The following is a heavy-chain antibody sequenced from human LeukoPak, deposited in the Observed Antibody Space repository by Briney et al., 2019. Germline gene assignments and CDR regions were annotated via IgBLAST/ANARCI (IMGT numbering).Heavy chain of an antibody. J-gene: IGHJ3*02. CDR2: IYYSGST. CDR1: GGSISSGGYY. Sequence: SETLSLTCTVSGGSISSGGYYWSWIRQHPGQGLEWIGYIYYSGSTYYNPSLKSRVTISVDTSKNQFSLKLSSVTAADTAVYYCARADCSGGSCYYGHAFDIWGQGTMVTVSS. CDR3: ARADCSGGSCYYGHAFDI. V-gene: IGHV4-31*03. D-gene: IGHD2-15*01.